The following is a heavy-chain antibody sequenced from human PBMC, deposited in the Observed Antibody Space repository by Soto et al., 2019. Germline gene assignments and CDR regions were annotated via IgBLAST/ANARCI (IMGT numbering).Heavy chain of an antibody. CDR2: ISGSGGST. CDR3: AKRGRQLWELLDRDY. V-gene: IGHV3-23*01. D-gene: IGHD1-26*01. Sequence: GGSLRLSCAASGFTFSSYAMSWVRQAPGKGLEWVSAISGSGGSTYYADSVKGRFTISRDNSKNTLYLQMNSLRAEDTAVYYCAKRGRQLWELLDRDYWGQGTLVTVSS. J-gene: IGHJ4*02. CDR1: GFTFSSYA.